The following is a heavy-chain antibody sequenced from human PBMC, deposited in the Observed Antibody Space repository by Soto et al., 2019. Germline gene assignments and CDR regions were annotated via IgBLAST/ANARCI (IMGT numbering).Heavy chain of an antibody. Sequence: EVQLLESGGGLVQPGGSLRLSCAASGFTFSSYAMSWVRQAPGKGLEWVSAISGSGGSTYYANSVKGRFTISRDNSKNTLYLQMNSLRAEDTAVYYCAKDRGRWLQCWNYWGQGTLVTVSS. CDR2: ISGSGGST. J-gene: IGHJ4*02. D-gene: IGHD3-16*01. CDR1: GFTFSSYA. V-gene: IGHV3-23*01. CDR3: AKDRGRWLQCWNY.